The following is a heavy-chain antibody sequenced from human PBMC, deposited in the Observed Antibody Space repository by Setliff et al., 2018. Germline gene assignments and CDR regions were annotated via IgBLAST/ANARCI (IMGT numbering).Heavy chain of an antibody. V-gene: IGHV1-69*05. CDR3: ARGNYYDSSGYSVDY. CDR1: GGTFSSYA. Sequence: SVKVSCKASGGTFSSYAIRWVRQAPGQGLEWMGGIIPIFGTANYAQKFQGRVTITTDESTSTAYMELSSLRSEDTAVYYCARGNYYDSSGYSVDYWGQGTLVTVSS. CDR2: IIPIFGTA. J-gene: IGHJ4*02. D-gene: IGHD3-22*01.